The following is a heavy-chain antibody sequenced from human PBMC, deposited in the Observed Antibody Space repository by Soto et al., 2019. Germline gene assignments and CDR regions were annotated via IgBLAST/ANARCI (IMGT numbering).Heavy chain of an antibody. CDR2: INHSGST. CDR1: GGSISSSSYY. Sequence: SETLSLTCTVSGGSISSSSYYWSWIRQPPGKGLEWIGDINHSGSTNYNPSLKSRVTISVDTSKNQFSLKLSSVTAADTAVYYCARCAVAGAKYNWFDPWGQGTLVPVSS. V-gene: IGHV4-61*05. CDR3: ARCAVAGAKYNWFDP. D-gene: IGHD6-19*01. J-gene: IGHJ5*02.